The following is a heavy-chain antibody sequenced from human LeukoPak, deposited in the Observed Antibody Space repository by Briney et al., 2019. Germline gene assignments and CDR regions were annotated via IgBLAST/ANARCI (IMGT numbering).Heavy chain of an antibody. CDR3: ASWEPPVDS. CDR1: GGSFSGYY. CDR2: INHSGST. D-gene: IGHD1-26*01. V-gene: IGHV4-34*01. J-gene: IGHJ4*02. Sequence: SETLSLTCAVYGGSFSGYYWSWIRQPPGKGLEWIGEINHSGSTNYNPSLKSRVTISVDTSKNQFSLKLSSVTAADTAVYYCASWEPPVDSWGQGTLVTVSS.